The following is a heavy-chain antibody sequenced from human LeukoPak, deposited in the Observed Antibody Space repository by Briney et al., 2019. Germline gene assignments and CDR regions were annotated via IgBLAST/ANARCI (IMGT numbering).Heavy chain of an antibody. J-gene: IGHJ5*02. CDR2: IYPGDSDT. V-gene: IGHV5-51*01. D-gene: IGHD3-10*01. CDR1: GYTFSSYW. Sequence: GESLKISCKGSGYTFSSYWIGWVRQMPGKGLEWMGIIYPGDSDTIYSPSFQGQVTISADKSLNTAYLQWSSLKASDTAMYYCARGQLLWFGENRWFDPWGQGTLVTVSS. CDR3: ARGQLLWFGENRWFDP.